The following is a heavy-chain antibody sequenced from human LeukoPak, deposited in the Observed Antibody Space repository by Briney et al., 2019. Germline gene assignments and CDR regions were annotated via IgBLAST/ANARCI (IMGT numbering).Heavy chain of an antibody. CDR3: ARRSVTYYYGSGSYSPPAPFDY. CDR2: INHSGST. Sequence: PSETLSLTCAVYGGSFSGYYWSWIRQPPGKGLEWIGEINHSGSTNYNPSLKSRVTISVDTSKNQFSLKLSSVTAADTAVYYCARRSVTYYYGSGSYSPPAPFDYWGQGTLVTVSS. V-gene: IGHV4-34*01. J-gene: IGHJ4*02. D-gene: IGHD3-10*01. CDR1: GGSFSGYY.